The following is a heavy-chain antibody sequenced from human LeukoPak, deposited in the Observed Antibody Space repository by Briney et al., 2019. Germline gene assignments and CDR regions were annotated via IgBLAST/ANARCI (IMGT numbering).Heavy chain of an antibody. CDR1: GGSISSHY. J-gene: IGHJ4*02. CDR2: AHYSGST. CDR3: ARTISGWYYFDY. Sequence: SETLSLTCTVSGGSISSHYWSWIRQPPGKALEWIGYAHYSGSTKYNPSLKSRVTISIDTSKNQFSLKLSPVTAADTAVFYCARTISGWYYFDYWGQGTLVTVSS. V-gene: IGHV4-59*11. D-gene: IGHD6-13*01.